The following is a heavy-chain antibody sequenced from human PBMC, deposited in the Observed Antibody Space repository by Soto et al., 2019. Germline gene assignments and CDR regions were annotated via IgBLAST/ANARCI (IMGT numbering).Heavy chain of an antibody. CDR3: AKGEYSSSSLALYYFDY. D-gene: IGHD6-6*01. CDR2: ISGSGGST. V-gene: IGHV3-23*01. Sequence: KGLEWVSAISGSGGSTYYADSVKGRFTISRDNSKNTLYLQMNGLRAEDTAVYYCAKGEYSSSSLALYYFDYWGQGTLVTVSS. J-gene: IGHJ4*02.